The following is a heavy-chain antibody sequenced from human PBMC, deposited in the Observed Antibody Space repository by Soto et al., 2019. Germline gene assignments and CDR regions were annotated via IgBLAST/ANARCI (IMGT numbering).Heavy chain of an antibody. J-gene: IGHJ4*02. CDR1: DDSFRGAEHY. CDR3: ARGLVYRVDY. V-gene: IGHV4-30-4*01. CDR2: TYYNGDT. Sequence: LSITCTVSDDSFRGAEHYWSWIRQPLGKGPAWIGYTYYNGDTKYNQSLKSRVTISVDTSKNQFSLKLSSVTAADTAVYYCARGLVYRVDYWGQGTLGTFSS.